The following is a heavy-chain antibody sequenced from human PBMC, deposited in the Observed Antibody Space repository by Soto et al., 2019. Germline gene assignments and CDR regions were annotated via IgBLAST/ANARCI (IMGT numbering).Heavy chain of an antibody. Sequence: QAPWKGLEWVSAIRGSGGSTYYADSVKGRFTISRDNSKNTLYLQMNSLRAVYFHADDGIQDVRPVSAFLLNRSSDL. CDR2: IRGSGGST. CDR3: IQDVRPVSAFLLNRSSDL. V-gene: IGHV3-23*01. J-gene: IGHJ2*01. D-gene: IGHD3-10*02.